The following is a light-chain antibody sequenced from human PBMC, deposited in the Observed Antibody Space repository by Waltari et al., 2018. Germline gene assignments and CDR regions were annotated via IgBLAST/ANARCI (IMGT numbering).Light chain of an antibody. V-gene: IGKV3-20*01. Sequence: EIVLTQSPGTLSLSPGERATLSCRASQSVSSSYLAWYQQKPGQAPRLLIYGASTGATGIPDRFSGSGSGTDFTLTITTLEPEDFAVYYCQQYVSSPYAFGQGTKLEIK. J-gene: IGKJ2*01. CDR2: GAS. CDR1: QSVSSSY. CDR3: QQYVSSPYA.